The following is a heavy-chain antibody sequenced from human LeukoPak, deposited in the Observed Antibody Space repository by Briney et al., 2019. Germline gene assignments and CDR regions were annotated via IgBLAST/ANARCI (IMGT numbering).Heavy chain of an antibody. CDR2: INPNSGGT. CDR1: GYTFTGYY. CDR3: ARSTVVAATLCPDY. J-gene: IGHJ4*02. D-gene: IGHD2-15*01. Sequence: ASVKVSCKASGYTFTGYYMHWVRQAPGQGLEWMGWINPNSGGTNYAQKFQGRVTMTRDTSISTAYMELSRLRSDDTAVYYCARSTVVAATLCPDYWGQGTLVTVSS. V-gene: IGHV1-2*02.